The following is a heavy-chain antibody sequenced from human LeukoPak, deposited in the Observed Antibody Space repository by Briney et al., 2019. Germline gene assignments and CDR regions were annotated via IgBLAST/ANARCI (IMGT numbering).Heavy chain of an antibody. CDR3: AKAPPPGYSSSPDY. D-gene: IGHD6-6*01. V-gene: IGHV3-30*18. J-gene: IGHJ4*02. Sequence: GGSLRLSRAASGFTFSSYGMHWVRQAPGKGLEWVAVISYDGSNKYYADSVKGRFTISRDNSKNTLYLQMNSLRAEDTAVYYCAKAPPPGYSSSPDYWGQGTLVTVSS. CDR1: GFTFSSYG. CDR2: ISYDGSNK.